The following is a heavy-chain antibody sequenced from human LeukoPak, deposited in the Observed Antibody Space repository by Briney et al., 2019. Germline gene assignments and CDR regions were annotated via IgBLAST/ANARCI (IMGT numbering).Heavy chain of an antibody. V-gene: IGHV3-48*01. CDR3: VRDQGGAVSY. Sequence: GGSLRPSCAASGFTFSNYEMNWVRQAPGKGLEWVSYISSLSGTIHYADSVTGRFIISRDNAKNSLFLQMNSLRAEDTAVYYCVRDQGGAVSYWGQGTLVTVSS. CDR2: ISSLSGTI. CDR1: GFTFSNYE. J-gene: IGHJ4*02. D-gene: IGHD3-16*01.